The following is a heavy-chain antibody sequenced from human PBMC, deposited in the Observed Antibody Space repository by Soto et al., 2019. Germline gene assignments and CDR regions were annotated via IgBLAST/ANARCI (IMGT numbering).Heavy chain of an antibody. CDR2: ISYDGSDS. J-gene: IGHJ6*02. CDR1: GFTFSSYG. CDR3: AREITIFGVVTPFYYYFYGMDV. D-gene: IGHD3-3*01. V-gene: IGHV3-30*03. Sequence: GGSLRLSCAASGFTFSSYGMHWVRQAPGKGLEWVAVISYDGSDSHYADSVKGRFTISRDNSKNTLYLQMNSLRAEDTAVYYCAREITIFGVVTPFYYYFYGMDVWGQGTTVTVSS.